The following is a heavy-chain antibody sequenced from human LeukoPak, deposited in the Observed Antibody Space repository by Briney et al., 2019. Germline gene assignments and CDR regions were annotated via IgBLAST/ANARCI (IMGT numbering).Heavy chain of an antibody. D-gene: IGHD3-16*01. CDR2: ISAYNGNT. Sequence: ASVKVSRKASGYTFTSYGISWVRQAPGQGLEWMGWISAYNGNTNYVQKLQGRVTVTTDTSTNTAYMEMRSLRSDDTAVYYCARLGEAVGVLTSDYYYMDVWGQGTTVIVSS. CDR1: GYTFTSYG. CDR3: ARLGEAVGVLTSDYYYMDV. J-gene: IGHJ6*03. V-gene: IGHV1-18*01.